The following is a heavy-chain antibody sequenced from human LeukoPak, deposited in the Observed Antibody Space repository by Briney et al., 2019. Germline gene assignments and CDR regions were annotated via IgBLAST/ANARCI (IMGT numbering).Heavy chain of an antibody. J-gene: IGHJ5*02. V-gene: IGHV3-48*01. CDR2: ISSSSGTI. CDR3: ARDQGFRYFDP. Sequence: GGSLRLSCAAPGFTFSGYAMNWVRQAPGKGLEWVAYISSSSGTIYYADSVKGRFTISRDNAKNSVFLQMSSLSGGDPAIYYCARDQGFRYFDPWGQGTLVTVSS. D-gene: IGHD3-16*02. CDR1: GFTFSGYA.